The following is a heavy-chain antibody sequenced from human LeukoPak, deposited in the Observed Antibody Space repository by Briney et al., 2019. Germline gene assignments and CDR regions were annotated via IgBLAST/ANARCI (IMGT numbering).Heavy chain of an antibody. D-gene: IGHD6-19*01. CDR1: GYTFTGYY. J-gene: IGHJ5*02. CDR2: INPNSGGT. Sequence: GASVKVSCKASGYTFTGYYTHWMRQAPGQGLEWMGWINPNSGGTNYAQKFQGRVTMTRDTSISTAYMELSRLRSDDTAVYYCARDVTYSSGWYDWFDPWGQGTLVTVSS. V-gene: IGHV1-2*02. CDR3: ARDVTYSSGWYDWFDP.